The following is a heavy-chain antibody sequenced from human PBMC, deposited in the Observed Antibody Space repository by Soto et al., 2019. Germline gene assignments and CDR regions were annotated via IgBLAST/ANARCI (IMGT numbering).Heavy chain of an antibody. J-gene: IGHJ4*02. Sequence: SETLSLTCAVSGGSISSGGYSWSWIRQPPGKGLEWIGYIYHSGSTYYNPSLKSRVTISVDRSKNQFSLKLSSVTAADTAVYYCDRVVGSGYYPYYFDYWGQGTLVTVSS. V-gene: IGHV4-30-2*01. CDR2: IYHSGST. CDR1: GGSISSGGYS. CDR3: DRVVGSGYYPYYFDY. D-gene: IGHD3-22*01.